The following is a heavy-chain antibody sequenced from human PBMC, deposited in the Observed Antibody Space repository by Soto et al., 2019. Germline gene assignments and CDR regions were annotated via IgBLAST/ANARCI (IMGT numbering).Heavy chain of an antibody. J-gene: IGHJ4*02. CDR3: ARDQGYYDSSGYYYLDY. D-gene: IGHD3-22*01. V-gene: IGHV4-4*02. CDR2: IYHSGST. Sequence: SETLSITCAVSGGSISSSNWWSWVRQPPGKGLEWIGEIYHSGSTNYNPSLKSRVTISVDKSKNQFSLKLSSVTAADTAVYYCARDQGYYDSSGYYYLDYWGQGTLVTVSS. CDR1: GGSISSSNW.